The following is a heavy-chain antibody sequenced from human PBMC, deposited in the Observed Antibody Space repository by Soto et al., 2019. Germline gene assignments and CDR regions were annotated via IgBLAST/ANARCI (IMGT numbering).Heavy chain of an antibody. D-gene: IGHD2-21*01. V-gene: IGHV3-23*01. CDR1: GFTFSNYA. CDR2: IRADGYST. CDR3: LSDIKVYVDWMVRY. J-gene: IGHJ4*02. Sequence: TGGSLRLSCAVSGFTFSNYAMDWVRQAPGKGLEWVSSIRADGYSTYYADSVKGRFTVSRDNSKNRLYLDMKSLRADDTALYYCLSDIKVYVDWMVRYWGQGTPVTVSS.